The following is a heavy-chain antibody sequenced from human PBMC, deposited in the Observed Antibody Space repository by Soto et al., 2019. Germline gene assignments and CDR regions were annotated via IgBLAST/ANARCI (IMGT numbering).Heavy chain of an antibody. Sequence: GGSLRLSCAASGFTFSSYVMHWVRQAPGKGLEWVAVVSNDGSNKDYADSVKGRFTISRDNSKNTLYLQMNSLRAEDTAVYYCAKVLLTYTSGWYHPHFDDWGQGTLVTVSS. CDR3: AKVLLTYTSGWYHPHFDD. J-gene: IGHJ4*02. CDR2: VSNDGSNK. CDR1: GFTFSSYV. V-gene: IGHV3-30*18. D-gene: IGHD6-19*01.